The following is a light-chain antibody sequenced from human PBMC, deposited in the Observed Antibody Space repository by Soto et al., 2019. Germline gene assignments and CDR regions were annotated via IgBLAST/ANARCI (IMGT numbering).Light chain of an antibody. CDR1: SSDIGGYIH. J-gene: IGLJ2*01. CDR2: DVS. V-gene: IGLV2-14*03. CDR3: STYTSSRTR. Sequence: QSVLTQPASVSGSPGQSITISCTGTSSDIGGYIHVSWYQHHPGKAPKLLIYDVSNRPSGVSNRFSGSKSGNMASLTISGLQVEDEADYFCSTYTSSRTRFGGGTKLTVL.